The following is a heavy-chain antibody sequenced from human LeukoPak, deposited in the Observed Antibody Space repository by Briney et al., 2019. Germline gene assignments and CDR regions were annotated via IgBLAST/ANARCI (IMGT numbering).Heavy chain of an antibody. Sequence: SQTLSLTCAISGDSVSINSAAWNWIRQSPSRGLEWLGSTYFRSKWYNDYALSVKSRITINPDTSKNQFSLQLNPVTPEDTAVYYCAKGYCRNTSCYAFEYYYGMDVWGQGTTVTVSS. CDR3: AKGYCRNTSCYAFEYYYGMDV. V-gene: IGHV6-1*01. CDR2: TYFRSKWYN. CDR1: GDSVSINSAA. D-gene: IGHD2-2*01. J-gene: IGHJ6*02.